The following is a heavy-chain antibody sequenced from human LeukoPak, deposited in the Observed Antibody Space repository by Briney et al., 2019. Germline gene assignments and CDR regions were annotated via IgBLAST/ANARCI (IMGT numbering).Heavy chain of an antibody. CDR3: ARSSYGERGRDY. D-gene: IGHD5-18*01. CDR1: GFTFSSYS. V-gene: IGHV3-21*01. J-gene: IGHJ4*02. CDR2: ISSSSSYI. Sequence: PGGSLRPSCAASGFTFSSYSMNWVRQAPGKGLEWVSSISSSSSYIYYADSVKGRFTISRDNAKNSLNLQMNSLRAEDTAVYYCARSSYGERGRDYWGQGTLVTVSS.